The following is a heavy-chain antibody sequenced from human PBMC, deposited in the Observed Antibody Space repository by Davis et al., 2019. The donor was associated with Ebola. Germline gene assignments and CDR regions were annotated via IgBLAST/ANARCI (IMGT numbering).Heavy chain of an antibody. CDR1: GGSVSSGSYY. V-gene: IGHV4-39*07. Sequence: MPSETLSLTCTVSGGSVSSGSYYWSWIRQPPGKGLEWIGEINHSGSTNYNPSLKSRVTISVDTSKKQFSLKLSSVTAAETAVYYCARGDWRGFGWFDPWGQGTLVTVSS. D-gene: IGHD3-3*01. J-gene: IGHJ5*02. CDR3: ARGDWRGFGWFDP. CDR2: INHSGST.